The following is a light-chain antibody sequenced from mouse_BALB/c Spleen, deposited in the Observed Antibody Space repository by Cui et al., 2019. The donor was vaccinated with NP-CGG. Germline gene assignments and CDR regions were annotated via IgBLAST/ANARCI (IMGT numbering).Light chain of an antibody. CDR2: GTK. V-gene: IGLV1*01. J-gene: IGLJ1*01. CDR3: ALWYSNNWV. CDR1: TGAVTTINY. Sequence: QAVVTQESALTTSPGETVTLTCRSRTGAVTTINYANWVQEKPILLLTGLMGGTKTRVQGVPARFSGSLIGNKAALTITGARTENEAVYFCALWYSNNWVFGGGTKLTVL.